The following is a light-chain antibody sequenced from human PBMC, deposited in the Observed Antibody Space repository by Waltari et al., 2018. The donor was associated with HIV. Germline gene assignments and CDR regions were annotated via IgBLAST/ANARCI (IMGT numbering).Light chain of an antibody. CDR1: RHHIGAGFA. CDR2: NNT. V-gene: IGLV1-40*01. Sequence: QSVLTQPPSVSGSPGQRVTIPCTGPRHHIGAGFAVHWYQQLPGPVPNVLIYNNTDRPSWVPDRFSGSKSATSASLASTGLQAEDEANYYCQSYDISLSGWVFGGGTKLTVL. J-gene: IGLJ2*01. CDR3: QSYDISLSGWV.